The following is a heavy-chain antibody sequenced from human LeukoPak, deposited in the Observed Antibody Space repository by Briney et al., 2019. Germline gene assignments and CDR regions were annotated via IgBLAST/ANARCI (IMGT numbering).Heavy chain of an antibody. V-gene: IGHV1-2*02. CDR3: AVRPHNSGYYGAFDY. J-gene: IGHJ4*02. CDR2: INPNTGGT. CDR1: GYTFTGYY. D-gene: IGHD3-22*01. Sequence: GASVKVSCKASGYTFTGYYMHWVRQAPGQGLEWMGWINPNTGGTNYAQKFQGRVTMTRDTSITTAYLELSRLRSDDTAVYYCAVRPHNSGYYGAFDYWGQGTLVTVSS.